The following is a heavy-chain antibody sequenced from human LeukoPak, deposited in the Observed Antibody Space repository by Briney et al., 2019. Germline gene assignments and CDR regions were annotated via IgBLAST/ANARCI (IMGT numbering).Heavy chain of an antibody. CDR1: GFTFSTYS. CDR2: ISSSRSYI. Sequence: GGSLRLSCAASGFTFSTYSMNWVRQAPGKGLEWVSSISSSRSYIYYADSVKGRFTISRDNSKNTLYLQMNSLRAEDSAAYYCAKFRSGTTGNVEIWGQGTMVTVSS. D-gene: IGHD1-26*01. V-gene: IGHV3-21*04. CDR3: AKFRSGTTGNVEI. J-gene: IGHJ3*02.